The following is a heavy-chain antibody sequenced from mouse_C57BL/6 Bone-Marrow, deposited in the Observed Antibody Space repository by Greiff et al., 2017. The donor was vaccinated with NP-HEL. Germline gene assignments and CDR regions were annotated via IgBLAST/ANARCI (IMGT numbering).Heavy chain of an antibody. Sequence: DVKLVESGGDLVKPGGSLKLSCAASGFTFSSYGMSWVRQTPDKRLAWVATISSGGSYTYYQDSVKGRFTIPRDNAKNTLYLQMSSLKSEDTAMYYCARQDYDYLFAYWGQGTLVTVSA. CDR1: GFTFSSYG. V-gene: IGHV5-6*02. CDR3: ARQDYDYLFAY. J-gene: IGHJ3*01. CDR2: ISSGGSYT. D-gene: IGHD2-4*01.